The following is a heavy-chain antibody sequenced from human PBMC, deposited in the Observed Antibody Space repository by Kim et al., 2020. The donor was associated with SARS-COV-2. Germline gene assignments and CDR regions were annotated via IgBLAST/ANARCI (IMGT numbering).Heavy chain of an antibody. J-gene: IGHJ6*02. CDR3: AKGQNIGLERQDYYYYGMDV. Sequence: GGSLRLSCAASGFTFSSYGMHWVRQAPGKGLEWVAVIWYDGSNKYYADSVKGRFTISRDNSKNTLYLQMNSLRAEDTAVYYCAKGQNIGLERQDYYYYGMDVWGQGTTVTVSS. CDR2: IWYDGSNK. CDR1: GFTFSSYG. D-gene: IGHD1-1*01. V-gene: IGHV3-33*06.